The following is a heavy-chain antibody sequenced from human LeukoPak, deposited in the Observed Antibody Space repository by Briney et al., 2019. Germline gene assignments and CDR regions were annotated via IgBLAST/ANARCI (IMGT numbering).Heavy chain of an antibody. D-gene: IGHD3-22*01. J-gene: IGHJ1*01. Sequence: GGSLRLSCAASGFTFSKYWMLWVRQAPGKGLESVSRINTDGTVTTYADSVKGRFTISRDNAKNTVSLQMNSLRVEDTGVYYCARAPSEIGGYYPEYFRHWGQGTLVTVSS. V-gene: IGHV3-74*01. CDR1: GFTFSKYW. CDR2: INTDGTVT. CDR3: ARAPSEIGGYYPEYFRH.